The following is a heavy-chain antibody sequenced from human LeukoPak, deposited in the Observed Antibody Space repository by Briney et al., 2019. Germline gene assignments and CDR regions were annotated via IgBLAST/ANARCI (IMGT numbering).Heavy chain of an antibody. Sequence: GGSLRLSCKGSGFTFTNACMSWVRLAPGKGLEWVGHIKSQTDGGTTDYAAPVKGRFTISRDDSKNTLYLQLNSLKTEDTAVYYCTTGTWIQLWLADYWGQGTLVTVST. D-gene: IGHD5-18*01. J-gene: IGHJ4*02. CDR2: IKSQTDGGTT. V-gene: IGHV3-15*01. CDR1: GFTFTNAC. CDR3: TTGTWIQLWLADY.